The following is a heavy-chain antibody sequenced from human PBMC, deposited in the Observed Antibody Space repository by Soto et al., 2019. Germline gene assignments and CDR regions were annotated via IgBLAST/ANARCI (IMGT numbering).Heavy chain of an antibody. J-gene: IGHJ6*02. D-gene: IGHD3-3*01. Sequence: GGSLRLSCAASGFTFSNAWMNWVRQAPGKGLEWVGRIKSKTDGGTTDYAAPVKGRFTISRDDSKNTLYLQMNSLKTEETAVYYCTTAPPLRFLEWSPGYYYGMDVWGQGTTVTVSS. V-gene: IGHV3-15*07. CDR2: IKSKTDGGTT. CDR3: TTAPPLRFLEWSPGYYYGMDV. CDR1: GFTFSNAW.